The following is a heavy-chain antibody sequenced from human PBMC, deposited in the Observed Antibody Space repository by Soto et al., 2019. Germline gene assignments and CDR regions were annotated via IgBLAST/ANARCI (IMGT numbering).Heavy chain of an antibody. D-gene: IGHD2-15*01. CDR2: IYWDDDK. CDR3: AHSLSYCSGGSCYSDYFDY. J-gene: IGHJ4*02. Sequence: QITLKESGPTLVKPTQTLTLTCTFSGFSLSTSGVGVGWIRQPPGKALEWLALIYWDDDKRYSPSLKSRLTITKDTSKNQEVLTMTNMDPVDTATYYCAHSLSYCSGGSCYSDYFDYWGQGTLVTVSS. CDR1: GFSLSTSGVG. V-gene: IGHV2-5*02.